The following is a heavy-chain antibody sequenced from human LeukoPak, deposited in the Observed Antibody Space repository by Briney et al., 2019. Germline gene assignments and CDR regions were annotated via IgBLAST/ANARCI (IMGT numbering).Heavy chain of an antibody. J-gene: IGHJ4*02. CDR2: IYTSGST. Sequence: SETLSLTCTVSGGSISSYYWSWIRQPAGKGLEWIMRIYTSGSTNYNPSLKSRVTMSVDTSKNQFSLKLSSVTAADTAVYYCARAGHWPKSSNAFDYWGQGTLVTVSS. CDR1: GGSISSYY. CDR3: ARAGHWPKSSNAFDY. V-gene: IGHV4-4*07.